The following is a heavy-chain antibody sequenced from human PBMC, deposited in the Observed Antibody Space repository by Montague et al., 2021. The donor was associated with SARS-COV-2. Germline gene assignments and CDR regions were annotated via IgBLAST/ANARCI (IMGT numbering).Heavy chain of an antibody. V-gene: IGHV4-34*01. CDR2: INQSGSA. CDR1: GGSFSDSH. CDR3: ARGQSGITMIVVAILGVEFYFDD. Sequence: SETLSLTCAVYGGSFSDSHWSWLRQPPGEGLEWIGEINQSGSAKXNPSLKSRVTISVDTSKNQFSLKLSSLTAADTAVYYCARGQSGITMIVVAILGVEFYFDDWGQGTLVTVSS. J-gene: IGHJ4*02. D-gene: IGHD3-22*01.